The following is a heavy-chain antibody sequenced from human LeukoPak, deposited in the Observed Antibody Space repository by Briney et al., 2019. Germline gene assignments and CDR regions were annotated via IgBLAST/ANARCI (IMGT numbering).Heavy chain of an antibody. CDR2: ISSSSSYI. CDR3: ARGHSNSWHYFDY. Sequence: KAGGSLRLSCAASGFTFSSYSMNWVRQAPGKGLEWVSSISSSSSYIYYADSVKGRFTISRDNAKNSLYLQMNSLRAEDTAVYYCARGHSNSWHYFDYWGQGTLVTVSS. D-gene: IGHD6-13*01. J-gene: IGHJ4*02. CDR1: GFTFSSYS. V-gene: IGHV3-21*01.